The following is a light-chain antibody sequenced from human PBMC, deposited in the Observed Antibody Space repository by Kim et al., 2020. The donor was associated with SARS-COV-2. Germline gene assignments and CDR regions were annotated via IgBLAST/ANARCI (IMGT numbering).Light chain of an antibody. J-gene: IGKJ2*01. Sequence: LSRGERATLSCRANQTVTSIYVAWYQHKPGQAPRLLIYNGSRRATGIPDMFSGSGCGTDFTLTISRLEPEDFAVYFCQQYGSAPQTFGQGTKLDI. CDR2: NGS. CDR3: QQYGSAPQT. V-gene: IGKV3-20*01. CDR1: QTVTSIY.